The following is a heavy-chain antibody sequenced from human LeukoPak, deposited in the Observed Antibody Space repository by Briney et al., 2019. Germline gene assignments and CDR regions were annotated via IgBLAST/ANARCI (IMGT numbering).Heavy chain of an antibody. CDR3: ARGNVDTAMAEGNWFDP. V-gene: IGHV4-34*01. CDR2: VNHSGST. D-gene: IGHD5-18*01. Sequence: SSETLSLTSAVYGGSFSGYYWSWIRQPPGKGLEWIGEVNHSGSTNYNPSLKSRVTISVDTSKNQFSLKLSSVTAADTAVYYCARGNVDTAMAEGNWFDPWGQGTLVTVSS. J-gene: IGHJ5*02. CDR1: GGSFSGYY.